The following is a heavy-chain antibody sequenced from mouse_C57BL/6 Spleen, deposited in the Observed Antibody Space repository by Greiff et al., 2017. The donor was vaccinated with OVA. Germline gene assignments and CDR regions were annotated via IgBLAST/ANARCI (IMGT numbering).Heavy chain of an antibody. V-gene: IGHV1-82*01. Sequence: VQLQQSGPELVKPGASVKISCKASGYAFSSSWMNWVKQRPGKGLEWIGRIYPGDGDTNYNGKFKGKATLTADKSSSTAYMQLSSLTSEDSAVYFCARRITTVVATPYWYFDVWGTGTTVTVSS. CDR3: ARRITTVVATPYWYFDV. CDR2: IYPGDGDT. CDR1: GYAFSSSW. D-gene: IGHD1-1*01. J-gene: IGHJ1*03.